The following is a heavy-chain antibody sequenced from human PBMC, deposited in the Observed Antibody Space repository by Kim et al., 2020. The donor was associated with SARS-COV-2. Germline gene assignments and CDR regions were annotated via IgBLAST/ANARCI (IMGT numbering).Heavy chain of an antibody. Sequence: ASVKVSCKVSGYTLTELSMHWVRQAPGKGLEWMGGFDPEDGETIYAQKFQGRVTMTEDTSTDTAYMELSSLRSEDTAVYYCASRGYSSGWYRREKEYFQHWGQGTLVTVSS. J-gene: IGHJ1*01. D-gene: IGHD6-19*01. CDR1: GYTLTELS. CDR2: FDPEDGET. CDR3: ASRGYSSGWYRREKEYFQH. V-gene: IGHV1-24*01.